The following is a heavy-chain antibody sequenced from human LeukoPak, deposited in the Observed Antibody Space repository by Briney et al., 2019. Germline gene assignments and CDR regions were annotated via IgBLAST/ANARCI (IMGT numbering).Heavy chain of an antibody. D-gene: IGHD6-13*01. CDR3: AKGGAYSSSWFVLDY. V-gene: IGHV3-23*01. CDR2: ISGSGGST. Sequence: GSLRLSCAASGFTFSSYAMSWVRQAPGKGLEWVSAISGSGGSTYYADSVKGRFTISRDNSKNTLYLQMNSLRAEDTAVYYCAKGGAYSSSWFVLDYWGQGTLVTVSS. CDR1: GFTFSSYA. J-gene: IGHJ4*02.